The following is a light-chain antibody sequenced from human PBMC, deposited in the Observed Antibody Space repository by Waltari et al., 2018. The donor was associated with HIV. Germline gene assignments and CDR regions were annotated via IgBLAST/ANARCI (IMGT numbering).Light chain of an antibody. V-gene: IGLV2-14*03. Sequence: QSALTQPASVSGAPGQSITISCTGTASDIRVYNYVSWYQQHPGKAPKLVIYDFSNRPSGISTRFAGSKSGTTSSLTISGLHAEDEAVYYCSSYTRITRTAAGLFGGGTRLTFL. CDR1: ASDIRVYNY. CDR3: SSYTRITRTAAGL. CDR2: DFS. J-gene: IGLJ2*01.